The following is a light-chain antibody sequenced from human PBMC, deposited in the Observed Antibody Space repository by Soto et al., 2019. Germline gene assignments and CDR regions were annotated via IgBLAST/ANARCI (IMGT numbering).Light chain of an antibody. J-gene: IGKJ4*01. Sequence: IPLTQSPSSLSASVGDRVTITCRASQGISSYLAWYQQKPGKAPKLLIYAASTLQSGVPSRFSGSGYGPDFTLTISGLQHEDFATYYCQQFSSNPLTFGGGTKVEI. CDR3: QQFSSNPLT. CDR1: QGISSY. CDR2: AAS. V-gene: IGKV1-9*01.